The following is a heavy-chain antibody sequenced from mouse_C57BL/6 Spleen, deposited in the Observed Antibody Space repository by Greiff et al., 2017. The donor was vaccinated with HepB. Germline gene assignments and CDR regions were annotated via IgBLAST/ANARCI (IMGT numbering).Heavy chain of an antibody. J-gene: IGHJ1*03. CDR1: GYTFTNYW. D-gene: IGHD1-1*01. V-gene: IGHV1-63*01. CDR2: IYPGGGYT. CDR3: ARRYYYGSSSHWDFDV. Sequence: VQLQQSGAELVRPGTSVKMSCKASGYTFTNYWIGWAKQRPGHGLEWIGDIYPGGGYTNYNEKFKGKATLTADKSSSTAYMQFSSLTSEDSAIYYCARRYYYGSSSHWDFDVWGTGTTVTVSS.